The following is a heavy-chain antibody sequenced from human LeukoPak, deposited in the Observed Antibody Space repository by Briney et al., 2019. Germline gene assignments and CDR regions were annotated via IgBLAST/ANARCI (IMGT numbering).Heavy chain of an antibody. V-gene: IGHV3-30-3*01. Sequence: GRSLRLSCAASGFRFSTYSMHWVRQAPGRGLEWVAVISSDGISEYYADSVKGRFTISRDNPKNTLFLQMNTLRAEDTAVYYCARGSSWYPTYFDYWGQGTLVTVSS. D-gene: IGHD6-13*01. CDR1: GFRFSTYS. CDR3: ARGSSWYPTYFDY. J-gene: IGHJ4*02. CDR2: ISSDGISE.